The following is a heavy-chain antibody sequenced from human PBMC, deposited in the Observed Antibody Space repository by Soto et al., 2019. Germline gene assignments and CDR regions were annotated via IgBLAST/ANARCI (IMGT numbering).Heavy chain of an antibody. CDR3: ARGEGYCSGGSCYAPPNYYYYYMDV. CDR1: GFTFSSYG. J-gene: IGHJ6*03. D-gene: IGHD2-15*01. Sequence: GGSLRLSCAASGFTFSSYGMHWVRQAPGKGLEWVAVIWYDGSNKYYADSVKGRFTISRDNSKNTLYLQMNSLRAEDTAVYYCARGEGYCSGGSCYAPPNYYYYYMDVWGKGTTVTVSS. CDR2: IWYDGSNK. V-gene: IGHV3-33*01.